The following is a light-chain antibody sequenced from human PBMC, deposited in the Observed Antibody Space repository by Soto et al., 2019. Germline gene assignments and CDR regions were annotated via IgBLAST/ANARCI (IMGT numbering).Light chain of an antibody. V-gene: IGKV1-39*01. CDR2: AAS. CDR3: QQNYSITIT. CDR1: QRISTY. Sequence: DIQITQCPSSLSASFRYIFTITFLSSQRISTYLNWYRQKPGKAPDLLIYAASSLPTGVPPRFSGSGSGTDFTLTITGLQPEDFATYYCQQNYSITITFGQGTRLEI. J-gene: IGKJ5*01.